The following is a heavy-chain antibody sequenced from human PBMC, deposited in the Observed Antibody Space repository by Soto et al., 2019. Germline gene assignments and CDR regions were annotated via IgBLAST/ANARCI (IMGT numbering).Heavy chain of an antibody. V-gene: IGHV3-53*02. CDR3: GKRLFVVRGVSFGP. Sequence: EVQLVETGGGLIQPGGSVRLSCVASGLSVSGSYMNWVRQAPGEGLEWVSVMYSGGSRYYADSVKGRFTISRDDSKNICYLPNHDPQVGDTAVSYRGKRLFVVRGVSFGPWGQGTLVRVSS. CDR2: MYSGGSR. J-gene: IGHJ5*02. CDR1: GLSVSGSY. D-gene: IGHD3-10*01.